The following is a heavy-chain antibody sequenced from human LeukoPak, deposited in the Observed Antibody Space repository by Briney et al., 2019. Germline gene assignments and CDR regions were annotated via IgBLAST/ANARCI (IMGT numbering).Heavy chain of an antibody. CDR1: GGSISSYY. V-gene: IGHV4-59*01. D-gene: IGHD6-13*01. CDR2: IYYSGST. J-gene: IGHJ1*01. Sequence: SETLSLTCTASGGSISSYYWSWIRQPPGKGLEWIGYIYYSGSTNYNPSLKSRVTISVDTSKNQFSLKLSSVTAADTAVYYCASSYSSSWYGPEYFQHWGQGTLVTVSS. CDR3: ASSYSSSWYGPEYFQH.